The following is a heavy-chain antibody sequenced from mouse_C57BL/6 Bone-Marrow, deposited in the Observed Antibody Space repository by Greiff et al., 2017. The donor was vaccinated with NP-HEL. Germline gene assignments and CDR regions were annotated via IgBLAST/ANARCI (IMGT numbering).Heavy chain of an antibody. D-gene: IGHD2-10*02. J-gene: IGHJ2*01. V-gene: IGHV1-26*01. CDR1: GYTFTDYY. CDR3: ATCSSISYYFDY. CDR2: INPNNGGT. Sequence: VQLQQSGPELVKPGASVKISCKASGYTFTDYYMNWVKQSHGKSLEWIGDINPNNGGTSYNQKFKGKATLTVDKSSSTAYMELRSLTSEDSAVYYCATCSSISYYFDYWGQGTTLTVSS.